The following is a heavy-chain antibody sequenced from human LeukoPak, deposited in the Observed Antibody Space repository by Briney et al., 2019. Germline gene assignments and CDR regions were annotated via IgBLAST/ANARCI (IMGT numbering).Heavy chain of an antibody. CDR2: ISGSGGST. Sequence: GGSLRLSCAASGFTFSSYAMSWVRQAPGKGLEGVSAISGSGGSTYYADSVKGRFTISRDNSKNTLYLQSNSLRAEDTAVYYCAKDPLMGFFHDYWGQGTLVTVSS. V-gene: IGHV3-23*01. CDR3: AKDPLMGFFHDY. D-gene: IGHD2-8*01. CDR1: GFTFSSYA. J-gene: IGHJ4*02.